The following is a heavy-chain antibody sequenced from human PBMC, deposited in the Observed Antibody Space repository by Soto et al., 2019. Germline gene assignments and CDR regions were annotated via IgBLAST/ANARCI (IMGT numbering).Heavy chain of an antibody. CDR3: ARDRAEKDSYGSDYYYMDF. J-gene: IGHJ6*03. CDR1: GYTFTGYY. Sequence: ASVKVSCKASGYTFTGYYMHWVRQAPGQGLEWMGWINPNSGGTNYAQKFQGWVTMTRDTSISTAYMELSRLRSDDTAVYYCARDRAEKDSYGSDYYYMDFWGKGTTVTVSS. D-gene: IGHD5-18*01. CDR2: INPNSGGT. V-gene: IGHV1-2*04.